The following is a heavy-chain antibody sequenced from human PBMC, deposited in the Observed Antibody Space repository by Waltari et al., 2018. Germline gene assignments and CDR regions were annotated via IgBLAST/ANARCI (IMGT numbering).Heavy chain of an antibody. CDR2: IIPIFGTE. CDR1: GGTFSSYA. D-gene: IGHD2-15*01. Sequence: HVQLVQSGSEVTNPGSSVKVSCKASGGTFSSYAISWMRQAPGPGLEWMGRIIPIFGTENYEQKFQGRVTITADKSTSTAYMELSSLRSEDTAVYYCARDRDLGYCSGGSCFAFDIWGQGTMVTVSS. CDR3: ARDRDLGYCSGGSCFAFDI. J-gene: IGHJ3*02. V-gene: IGHV1-69*08.